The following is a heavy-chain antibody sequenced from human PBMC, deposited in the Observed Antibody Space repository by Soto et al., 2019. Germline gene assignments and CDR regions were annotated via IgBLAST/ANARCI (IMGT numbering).Heavy chain of an antibody. J-gene: IGHJ4*02. Sequence: SDTLSLTCTVSGGSISSYYWSWIRQPPGKGLEWIGYIYYSGSTNYNPSLKSRVTISVDTSKNQFSLKLSSVTAADTAVYYCARISSGWYVGYWGQGTLVTVSS. D-gene: IGHD6-19*01. CDR2: IYYSGST. V-gene: IGHV4-59*01. CDR3: ARISSGWYVGY. CDR1: GGSISSYY.